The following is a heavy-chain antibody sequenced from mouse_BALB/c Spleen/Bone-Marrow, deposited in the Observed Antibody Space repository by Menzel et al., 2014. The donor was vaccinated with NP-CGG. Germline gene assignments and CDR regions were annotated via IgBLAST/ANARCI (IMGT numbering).Heavy chain of an antibody. CDR1: GYSIISGYY. J-gene: IGHJ2*01. V-gene: IGHV3-6*02. CDR2: ISYDGNN. D-gene: IGHD2-1*01. CDR3: AREDYGNYGYFDY. Sequence: ESGPGLVKPSQSLSLTCSVTGYSIISGYYWNWIRQFLGNKLEWMGYISYDGNNNYNPSLKNRISITRDTSKNHFFLKLNSVTTEDTATYYGAREDYGNYGYFDYWGQGTTLTVSS.